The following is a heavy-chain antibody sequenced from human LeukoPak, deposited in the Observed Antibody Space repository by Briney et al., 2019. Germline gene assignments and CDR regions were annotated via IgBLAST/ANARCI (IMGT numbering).Heavy chain of an antibody. Sequence: GGSLRLSCAASGFTVSSNYMSWVRQAPGKGLDWVSVIYSGGRTYYADSVKGRFTISRDNSKNTLYLQMNSLRAEDTAVYYCARIGWCSGGSCYGDAFDIWGQGTMVSVSS. D-gene: IGHD2-15*01. J-gene: IGHJ3*02. CDR3: ARIGWCSGGSCYGDAFDI. V-gene: IGHV3-53*01. CDR2: IYSGGRT. CDR1: GFTVSSNY.